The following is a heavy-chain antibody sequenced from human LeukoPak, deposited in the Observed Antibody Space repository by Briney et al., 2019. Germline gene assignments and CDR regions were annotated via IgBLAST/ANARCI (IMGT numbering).Heavy chain of an antibody. CDR1: RFPFNAYW. CDR2: IRQDGDTK. Sequence: GGSLRLSCAASRFPFNAYWMTWVRQAPGKGLEWVANIRQDGDTKYYVDSVKGRFTISRDNAMNSLYLQMNSLRAEDTAIYYCARSLPYGTTWYGRSDFWGQGTLVTVSS. V-gene: IGHV3-7*03. D-gene: IGHD6-13*01. J-gene: IGHJ4*02. CDR3: ARSLPYGTTWYGRSDF.